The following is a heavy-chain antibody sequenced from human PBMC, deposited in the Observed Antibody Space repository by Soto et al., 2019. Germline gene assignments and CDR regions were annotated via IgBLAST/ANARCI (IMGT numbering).Heavy chain of an antibody. Sequence: ASVKVSCKASGYTFTSYAMHWVRQAPGQRLEWMGWINAGNGNTKYSQKFQGRVTITRDTSASTAYMELSSLRSEDTAVYYCSLWFGELYGLFASCGQGTLVTVSS. CDR2: INAGNGNT. CDR1: GYTFTSYA. V-gene: IGHV1-3*01. D-gene: IGHD3-10*01. CDR3: SLWFGELYGLFAS. J-gene: IGHJ5*01.